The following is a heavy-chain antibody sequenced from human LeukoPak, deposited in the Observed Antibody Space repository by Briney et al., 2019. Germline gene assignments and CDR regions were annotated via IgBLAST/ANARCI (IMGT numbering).Heavy chain of an antibody. CDR1: GFTFSSYW. CDR3: ARESSGSRYGGSFDV. V-gene: IGHV3-7*01. CDR2: IKQDGTEK. Sequence: GGSLRLSCAASGFTFSSYWMSWVRQAPGEGLEWVANIKQDGTEKYYMDSVKGRFSISRDNAKNSLYLQMNSLRAEDTAVYYCARESSGSRYGGSFDVWGQGTMVTVSS. J-gene: IGHJ3*01. D-gene: IGHD6-19*01.